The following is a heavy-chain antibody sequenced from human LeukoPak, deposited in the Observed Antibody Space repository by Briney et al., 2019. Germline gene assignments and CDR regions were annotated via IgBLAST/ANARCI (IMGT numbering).Heavy chain of an antibody. V-gene: IGHV4-59*08. D-gene: IGHD3-10*01. J-gene: IGHJ3*02. Sequence: KASETLSLTCSVSGGSINRYYWSWVRQPPGKALECVGYVYSSGSTNYNPSLKSRATISIDTSNNHFSLRLTSVTAADTAMYYCARHFDYDSAGDPFDIWGQGTMVTVSS. CDR3: ARHFDYDSAGDPFDI. CDR2: VYSSGST. CDR1: GGSINRYY.